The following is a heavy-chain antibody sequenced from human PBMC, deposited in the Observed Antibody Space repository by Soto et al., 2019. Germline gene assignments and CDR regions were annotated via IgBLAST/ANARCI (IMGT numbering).Heavy chain of an antibody. CDR1: GFTFSSYA. J-gene: IGHJ6*02. CDR3: AKDLWSGGSRGCDFYYYGRDV. V-gene: IGHV3-23*01. Sequence: GGSLTLSCAASGFTFSSYAMRWVRQAPGKGLEWVSVIRDSGGSTYYADSVKGRFTISSDNPKNTLYLQMNSLRAEDTAVTYNAKDLWSGGSRGCDFYYYGRDVWGQGTTVTSSS. CDR2: IRDSGGST. D-gene: IGHD6-13*01.